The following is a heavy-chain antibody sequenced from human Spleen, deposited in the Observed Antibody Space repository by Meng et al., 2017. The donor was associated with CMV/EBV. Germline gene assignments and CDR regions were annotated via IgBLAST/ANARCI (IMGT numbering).Heavy chain of an antibody. D-gene: IGHD3-10*01. CDR1: GYTLKNYY. Sequence: QVQLVQTGTEGKKPGASVRVSCKASGYTLKNYYLHWVRQAPGQGLEWLGRINPNTGVENYAQKFQGRVTMTRDTSINTAYMEVTRLRSDDTAVYFCARDSSFGGNWFDPWGQGTLVTVSS. J-gene: IGHJ5*02. CDR2: INPNTGVE. CDR3: ARDSSFGGNWFDP. V-gene: IGHV1-2*06.